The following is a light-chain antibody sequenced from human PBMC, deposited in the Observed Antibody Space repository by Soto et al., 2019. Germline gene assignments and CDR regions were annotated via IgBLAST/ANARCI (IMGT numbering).Light chain of an antibody. CDR2: AAS. Sequence: DTQMTQSPSTLSASVGDRVTITSRASQSISTWLAWYQQRPGSAARLLIYAASRLESGVPSRCSGSGSGTEFTLTISSLQPEDFASYYCQQYGNFRTFGQGTKVDIK. CDR3: QQYGNFRT. J-gene: IGKJ1*01. CDR1: QSISTW. V-gene: IGKV1-5*01.